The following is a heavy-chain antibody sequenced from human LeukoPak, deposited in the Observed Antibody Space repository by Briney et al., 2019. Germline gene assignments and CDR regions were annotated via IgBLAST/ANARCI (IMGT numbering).Heavy chain of an antibody. V-gene: IGHV4-30-2*01. Sequence: SETLSLTCAVSGGSISSGGYSWSWIRQPPGKGLEWIGFIYPSGRTDYTASLQSRVTISLDKSKNQFSLKLSSVTAADTAVYYCARTPLRSSGYPTRGWFDPWGQGTLVTVSS. CDR2: IYPSGRT. CDR3: ARTPLRSSGYPTRGWFDP. J-gene: IGHJ5*02. CDR1: GGSISSGGYS. D-gene: IGHD3-22*01.